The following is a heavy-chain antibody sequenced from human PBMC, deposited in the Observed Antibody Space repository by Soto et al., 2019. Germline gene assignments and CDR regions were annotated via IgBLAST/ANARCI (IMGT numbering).Heavy chain of an antibody. J-gene: IGHJ3*02. CDR3: AKLPYYYDSSGYSPFRAFDI. Sequence: QVQLVESGGGVVQPGRSLRLSCAASGFTFSSYGMHWVRQAPGKGLEWVAVIWYDGSNKYYADSVKGRFTISRDNSKNTLYLQMNSLRAEDTAVYYCAKLPYYYDSSGYSPFRAFDIWGQGTMVTVSS. V-gene: IGHV3-33*06. CDR2: IWYDGSNK. CDR1: GFTFSSYG. D-gene: IGHD3-22*01.